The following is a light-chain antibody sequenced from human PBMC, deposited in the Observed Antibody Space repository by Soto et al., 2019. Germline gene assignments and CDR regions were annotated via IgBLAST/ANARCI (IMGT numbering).Light chain of an antibody. CDR3: QHYGT. Sequence: EIVLTQSPGTLSLSPGERATLSCRASQSVTGSYLAWYQQKPGQAPRLLIYAASSRATGIPDRFSGSGSGTDFTLTISRLEPEDFAVYYCQHYGTFGQGTKLEIK. CDR2: AAS. CDR1: QSVTGSY. J-gene: IGKJ2*01. V-gene: IGKV3-20*01.